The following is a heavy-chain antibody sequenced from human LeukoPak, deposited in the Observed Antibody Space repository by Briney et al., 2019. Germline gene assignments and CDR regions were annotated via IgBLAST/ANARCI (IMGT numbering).Heavy chain of an antibody. CDR3: ARDQGDYRDAFDI. J-gene: IGHJ3*02. CDR2: IKQDGSEK. Sequence: PSETLSLTCAVSGDSISTNNWWSWVRQSPGKGLEWVANIKQDGSEKYYVDSVKGRFTISRDNAKNSLYLQMNSLRAEDTAVYYCARDQGDYRDAFDIWGQGTMVTVSS. V-gene: IGHV3-7*01. D-gene: IGHD4-17*01. CDR1: GDSISTNNW.